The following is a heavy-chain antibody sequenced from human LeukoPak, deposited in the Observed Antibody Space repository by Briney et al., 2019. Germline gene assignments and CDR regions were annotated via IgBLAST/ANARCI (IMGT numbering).Heavy chain of an antibody. Sequence: GGSLRLSCSASGFTFSSFAMHWVRQAPGKGLEYVSAISSDGGSTYYADSVKGRFTISRDNSKNTLNLQMSSLRPEDTAVYYRVPLEGDAFDIWGQGRMVTVSS. V-gene: IGHV3-64D*06. CDR3: VPLEGDAFDI. J-gene: IGHJ3*02. D-gene: IGHD1-1*01. CDR1: GFTFSSFA. CDR2: ISSDGGST.